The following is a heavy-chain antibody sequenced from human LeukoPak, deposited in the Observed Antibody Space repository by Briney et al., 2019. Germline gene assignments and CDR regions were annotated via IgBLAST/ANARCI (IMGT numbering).Heavy chain of an antibody. CDR1: GGTFSSYA. D-gene: IGHD1-26*01. Sequence: GASVKVSCKASGGTFSSYAISWVRQAPGQGLEWMGWISGYNAKTHYAQKFQGRVTMTTDTSTSTAYMELRILRSDDTAVYYCARVLIVGDSESHYFDYWGQGTLVTVSS. V-gene: IGHV1-18*01. CDR2: ISGYNAKT. J-gene: IGHJ4*02. CDR3: ARVLIVGDSESHYFDY.